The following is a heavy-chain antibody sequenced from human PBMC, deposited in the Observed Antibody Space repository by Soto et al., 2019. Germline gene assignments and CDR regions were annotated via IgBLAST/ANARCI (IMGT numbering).Heavy chain of an antibody. CDR1: GFTFSRYS. V-gene: IGHV3-21*01. CDR3: AGGPSSSWPNYYYYHYVIDV. D-gene: IGHD6-13*01. Sequence: PGGSLRLSCAASGFTFSRYSMNWVRQAPGKGLEWVSSISSSSSYIYYADSVKGRFTISRDNAKNSLYLQMNSLRAEDTAVYYFAGGPSSSWPNYYYYHYVIDVWGQRTTV. J-gene: IGHJ6*02. CDR2: ISSSSSYI.